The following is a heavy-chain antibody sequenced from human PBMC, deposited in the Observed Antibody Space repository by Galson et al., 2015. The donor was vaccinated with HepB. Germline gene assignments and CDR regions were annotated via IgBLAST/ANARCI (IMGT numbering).Heavy chain of an antibody. CDR1: GFTFSSYS. CDR3: ARESPYGDYGMDV. Sequence: SLRLSCAASGFTFSSYSMNWVRQAPGKGLEWVSSISSSSSYIYYADSVKGRFTISRDNAKNSLYLQMNSLRAEDTAVYYCARESPYGDYGMDVWGQGTTFTVSS. CDR2: ISSSSSYI. D-gene: IGHD4-17*01. J-gene: IGHJ6*02. V-gene: IGHV3-21*01.